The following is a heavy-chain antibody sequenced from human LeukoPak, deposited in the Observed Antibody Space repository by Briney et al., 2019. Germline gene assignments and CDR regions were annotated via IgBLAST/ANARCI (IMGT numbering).Heavy chain of an antibody. J-gene: IGHJ4*02. CDR3: ARALNHGDSRTNFDY. CDR1: GFTFSSYW. Sequence: GGSLRLSCAASGFTFSSYWMSWVRQAPGKGLEWVANIKQDGSEKYYVDSVKGRFTISRDNAKNSLYLQMNSLRAEDTAMYYCARALNHGDSRTNFDYWGQGTLVTVSS. CDR2: IKQDGSEK. V-gene: IGHV3-7*01. D-gene: IGHD4-17*01.